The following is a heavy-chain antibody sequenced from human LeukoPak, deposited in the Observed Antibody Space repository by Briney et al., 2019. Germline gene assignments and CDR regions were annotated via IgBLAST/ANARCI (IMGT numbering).Heavy chain of an antibody. CDR3: AKGSYYDSSGSFYFDY. CDR2: ISGSGDNT. CDR1: GFTFNTYT. Sequence: GGSLRLSCAASGFTFNTYTMNWVRQAPGKGLEWVSGISGSGDNTYYADSVKGRFTISRDNSKNTLYVQVNSLGTEDTAAYYCAKGSYYDSSGSFYFDYWGQGTLVTVSS. D-gene: IGHD3-22*01. J-gene: IGHJ4*02. V-gene: IGHV3-23*01.